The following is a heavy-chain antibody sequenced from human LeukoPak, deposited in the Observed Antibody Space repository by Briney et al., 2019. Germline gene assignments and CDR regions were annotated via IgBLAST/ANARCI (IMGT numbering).Heavy chain of an antibody. CDR1: GYTFTSYG. CDR2: MNPNSGNT. J-gene: IGHJ3*02. D-gene: IGHD4-17*01. Sequence: ASVKVSCKASGYTFTSYGISWVRQATGQGLEWMGWMNPNSGNTGYAQKFQGRVTITRNTSISTAYMELSSLRSEDTAVYYCARGSYDYGDFVAAFDIWGQGTMVTVSS. V-gene: IGHV1-8*03. CDR3: ARGSYDYGDFVAAFDI.